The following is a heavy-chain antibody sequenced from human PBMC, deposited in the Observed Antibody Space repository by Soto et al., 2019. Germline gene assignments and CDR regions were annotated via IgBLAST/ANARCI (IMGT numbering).Heavy chain of an antibody. J-gene: IGHJ3*02. Sequence: ASVKVSCKVSGYTLTELSMHWVRQAPGKGLEWMGGFDPEDGETIYAQKFQGRVSMTRDTSASTVYMELSSLRSEDTAIYYCTRGTMTLVNSFDIWGQGTMVTVSS. CDR3: TRGTMTLVNSFDI. CDR1: GYTLTELS. V-gene: IGHV1-24*01. D-gene: IGHD1-20*01. CDR2: FDPEDGET.